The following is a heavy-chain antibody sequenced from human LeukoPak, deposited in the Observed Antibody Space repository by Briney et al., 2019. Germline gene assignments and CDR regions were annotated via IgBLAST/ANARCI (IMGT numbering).Heavy chain of an antibody. D-gene: IGHD3-16*01. J-gene: IGHJ4*02. CDR1: GFTFSSCA. Sequence: GRSLRLSCAASGFTFSSCAMHWVRQAPSKGLEWVTIISSDGSNKYYADSVKGRFTISRDNSKNTLYLQMDSLRAEDTALYYCARPADSGENSYGPGFDYWGQGTLVTVSS. CDR2: ISSDGSNK. CDR3: ARPADSGENSYGPGFDY. V-gene: IGHV3-30*04.